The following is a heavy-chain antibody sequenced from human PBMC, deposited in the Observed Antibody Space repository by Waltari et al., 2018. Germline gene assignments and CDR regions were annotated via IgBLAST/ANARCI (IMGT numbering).Heavy chain of an antibody. CDR2: ISSSSSYI. V-gene: IGHV3-21*01. D-gene: IGHD1-26*01. CDR1: GFTFSSYS. J-gene: IGHJ4*02. Sequence: EVQLVESGGGLVKPGGSLRLSCAASGFTFSSYSMNWVRQAPGKGLEWVSSISSSSSYIYYADSVNGRFTISRDNAKNSLYLQMNSLRAEDTAVYYCASTRISGTTVDYWGQGTLVTVSS. CDR3: ASTRISGTTVDY.